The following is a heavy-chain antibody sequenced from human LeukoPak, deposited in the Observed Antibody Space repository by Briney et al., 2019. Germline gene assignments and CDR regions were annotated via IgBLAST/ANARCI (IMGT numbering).Heavy chain of an antibody. CDR1: GFTFSSYS. CDR2: ISSSSSYI. CDR3: ARVDYYDSSGYSRLDY. J-gene: IGHJ4*02. V-gene: IGHV3-21*01. Sequence: GGSLRLSCAASGFTFSSYSMNWVRQAPGKGLEWVSSISSSSSYIYYADSVKGRFTISRDNAKNSLYLQMNSLRAEDTAVYYCARVDYYDSSGYSRLDYWGQGTLVTVSS. D-gene: IGHD3-22*01.